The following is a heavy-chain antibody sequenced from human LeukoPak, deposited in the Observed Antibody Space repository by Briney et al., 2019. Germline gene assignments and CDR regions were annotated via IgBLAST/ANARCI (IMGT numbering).Heavy chain of an antibody. V-gene: IGHV1-8*03. CDR3: ARRYSSSWYSAYYYYMDV. D-gene: IGHD6-13*01. J-gene: IGHJ6*03. Sequence: ASVKVSCKASGYTFTSYDINWVRQATGQGLEWMGWMNPNSGNTGYAQKFQGRVTITRNTSISTAYMELSSLRSEDTAVYYCARRYSSSWYSAYYYYMDVWGKGTTVTVSS. CDR1: GYTFTSYD. CDR2: MNPNSGNT.